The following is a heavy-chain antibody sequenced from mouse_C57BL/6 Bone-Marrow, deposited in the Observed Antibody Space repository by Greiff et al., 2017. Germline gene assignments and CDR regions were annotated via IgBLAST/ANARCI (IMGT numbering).Heavy chain of an antibody. J-gene: IGHJ3*01. CDR3: ARLYGIYPAY. Sequence: EVMLVESGGDLVKPGGSLKLSCAASGFTFSSYGMSWVRQTPDKRLEWVATISSGGSYTYYPDSVKGRFTISRDNAKNTLYRQMSSLKSEDTAMYYCARLYGIYPAYWGQGTLVTVSA. D-gene: IGHD2-1*01. V-gene: IGHV5-6*01. CDR1: GFTFSSYG. CDR2: ISSGGSYT.